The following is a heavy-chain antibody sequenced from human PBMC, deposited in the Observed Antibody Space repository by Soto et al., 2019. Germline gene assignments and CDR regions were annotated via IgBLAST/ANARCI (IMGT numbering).Heavy chain of an antibody. CDR3: ARDDPVFGAVPRMDI. CDR1: GFPFSTYT. Sequence: EVQLVESGGGLVKPGGSLRLSCSASGFPFSTYTMYWVRQAPGKGLEWVSSITSSSSRNIFYADSVKGRFTISRDTANSMIFLEMNSLRVEDTAVYYCARDDPVFGAVPRMDIWGHGTTVTVSS. D-gene: IGHD3-3*01. CDR2: ITSSSSRNI. J-gene: IGHJ6*02. V-gene: IGHV3-21*02.